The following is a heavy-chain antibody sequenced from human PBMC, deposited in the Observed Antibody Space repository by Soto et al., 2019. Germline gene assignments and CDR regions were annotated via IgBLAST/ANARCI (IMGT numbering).Heavy chain of an antibody. V-gene: IGHV4-34*01. Sequence: RSETLSLTCAVYGGSFSGYYWSWIRQPPGKGLEWIGEINHSGSTNYNPSLKSRVTISVDTSKNQFSLKLSSVTAADTAVYYCARGVLRYFDWLAWFDPWGQGTLVTVSS. CDR2: INHSGST. CDR3: ARGVLRYFDWLAWFDP. D-gene: IGHD3-9*01. CDR1: GGSFSGYY. J-gene: IGHJ5*02.